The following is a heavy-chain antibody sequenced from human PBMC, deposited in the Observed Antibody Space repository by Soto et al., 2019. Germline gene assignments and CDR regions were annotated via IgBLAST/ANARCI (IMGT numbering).Heavy chain of an antibody. CDR1: GGPFSNDI. J-gene: IGHJ4*02. V-gene: IGHV1-69*08. Sequence: QVQLEQSGAEVKKPGSSVRVSCKASGGPFSNDIITWVRQAPGQGLEWMGRIIPLLSTSTYVQQFQGRLTITADRSTGTAYMDLKNLTSADTAVYYCARDSPIGSTFSGYDAIDYWGQGTRITVSS. CDR2: IIPLLSTS. D-gene: IGHD5-12*01. CDR3: ARDSPIGSTFSGYDAIDY.